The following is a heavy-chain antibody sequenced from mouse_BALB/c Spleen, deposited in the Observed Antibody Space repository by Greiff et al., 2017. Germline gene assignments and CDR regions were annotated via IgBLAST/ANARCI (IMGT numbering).Heavy chain of an antibody. CDR1: GFAFSSYD. CDR2: ISSGGGST. CDR3: ARDRYDAMDY. J-gene: IGHJ4*01. D-gene: IGHD2-14*01. V-gene: IGHV5-12-1*01. Sequence: VQLKESGGGLVKPGGSLKLSCAASGFAFSSYDMSWVRQTPEKRLEWVAYISSGGGSTYYPDTVKGRFTISRDNAKNTLYLQMSSLKSEDTAMYYCARDRYDAMDYWGQGTSVTVSS.